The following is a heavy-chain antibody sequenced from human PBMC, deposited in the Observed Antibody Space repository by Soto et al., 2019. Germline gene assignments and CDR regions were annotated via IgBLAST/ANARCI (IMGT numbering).Heavy chain of an antibody. D-gene: IGHD3-22*01. CDR1: GFTFGIYA. J-gene: IGHJ4*02. CDR2: ISINGGST. CDR3: VKGEYYYDSSGYYPFDY. V-gene: IGHV3-64D*06. Sequence: GGSLRLSCSASGFTFGIYAMHWVRRAPGKGLEYVSSISINGGSTHYADSVKGRFTISRDNSKNTQYLQMSSLRADDTALYYCVKGEYYYDSSGYYPFDYWGQGTLVTVSS.